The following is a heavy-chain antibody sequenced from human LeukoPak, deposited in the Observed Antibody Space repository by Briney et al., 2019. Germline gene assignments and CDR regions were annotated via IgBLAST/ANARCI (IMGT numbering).Heavy chain of an antibody. V-gene: IGHV3-53*01. J-gene: IGHJ6*03. D-gene: IGHD4-17*01. CDR3: ARGLPVYGDYAPHYYYMDV. CDR2: IYSGGST. Sequence: GGSLRLSCAASGFIVSSNYMSWVRQAPGKGLEWVSVIYSGGSTYCADSVKGRFTISRDNSKNTLYIQMNSLRANTMRADDCARGLPVYGDYAPHYYYMDVWGKGTTVTVSS. CDR1: GFIVSSNY.